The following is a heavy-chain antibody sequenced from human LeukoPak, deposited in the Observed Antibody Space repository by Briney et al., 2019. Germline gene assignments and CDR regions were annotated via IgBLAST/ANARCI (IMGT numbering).Heavy chain of an antibody. D-gene: IGHD1-26*01. J-gene: IGHJ4*02. CDR3: ARVGYIGSSWLFDY. Sequence: PSETLSLTRTVSGGSITSYYWGWVRQPAGKGLEWIGRIYTTGRTDHHPSLNSRLTMSVDTSKNQFSLNLSSVTAADTAVYYCARVGYIGSSWLFDYWGQGALVIVSS. V-gene: IGHV4-4*07. CDR1: GGSITSYY. CDR2: IYTTGRT.